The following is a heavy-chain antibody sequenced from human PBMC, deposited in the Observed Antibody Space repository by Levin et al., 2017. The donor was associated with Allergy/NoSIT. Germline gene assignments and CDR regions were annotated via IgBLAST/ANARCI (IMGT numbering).Heavy chain of an antibody. V-gene: IGHV3-30-3*01. CDR1: GFTFSSYA. Sequence: LSLTCAASGFTFSSYAMHWVRQAPGKGLEWVAVISYDGSNKYYADSVKGRFTISRDNSKNTLYLQMNSLRAEDTAVYYCARSLAAGTTPYYFDYWGQGTLVTVSS. CDR3: ARSLAAGTTPYYFDY. CDR2: ISYDGSNK. D-gene: IGHD6-13*01. J-gene: IGHJ4*02.